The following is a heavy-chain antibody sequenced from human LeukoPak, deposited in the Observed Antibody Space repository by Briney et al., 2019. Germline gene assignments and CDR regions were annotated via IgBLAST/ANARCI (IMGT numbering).Heavy chain of an antibody. J-gene: IGHJ4*02. CDR2: ISGSGGST. D-gene: IGHD3-9*01. Sequence: SGGSLRLSCAASGFTFSNYAMSWVRQAPGKGLEWVSGISGSGGSTYYADSVKGRFTISRDNSKNTLYLQMNSLRAEDTAVYYCAKCARVDWLPIDYWGQGTLVTVSS. CDR3: AKCARVDWLPIDY. V-gene: IGHV3-23*01. CDR1: GFTFSNYA.